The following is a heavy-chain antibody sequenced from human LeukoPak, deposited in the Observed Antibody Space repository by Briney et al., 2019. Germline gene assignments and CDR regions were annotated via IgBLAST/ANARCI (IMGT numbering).Heavy chain of an antibody. CDR3: TRVSHSGGTD. J-gene: IGHJ4*02. Sequence: GGSLRLSCAASGFTFSSYWMHWVRQAPGSGLVWVARITSDDSGATYADFVKGRFTISRDNARNTLYLEMNSLRAEDTAVYYCTRVSHSGGTDWGQGTLVTVSS. D-gene: IGHD2-15*01. CDR1: GFTFSSYW. CDR2: ITSDDSGA. V-gene: IGHV3-74*01.